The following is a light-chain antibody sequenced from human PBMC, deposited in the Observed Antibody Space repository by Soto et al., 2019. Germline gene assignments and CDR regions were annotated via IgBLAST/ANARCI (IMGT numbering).Light chain of an antibody. Sequence: EIVMTQSPATLSVSPGERATLSCKASQNVYNNLAWYQQRPGQPPRLLIYDASTRATGISARFSGSGYGTEFTLTISSLQSEEFAVYFCQQCRNWPLTFGGGTKVDIK. J-gene: IGKJ4*01. V-gene: IGKV3-15*01. CDR3: QQCRNWPLT. CDR1: QNVYNN. CDR2: DAS.